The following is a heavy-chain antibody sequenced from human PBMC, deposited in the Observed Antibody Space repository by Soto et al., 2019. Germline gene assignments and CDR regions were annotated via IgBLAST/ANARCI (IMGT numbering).Heavy chain of an antibody. Sequence: SVKVSCKASGGTFSSYTISWVRQAPGQGLEWMGRIIPILGIANYAQKFQGRVTITADKSTSTAYMELSSLRSEDTAVYYCARAHYDILTGYSLNWFDPWGQGTLVTVS. CDR1: GGTFSSYT. J-gene: IGHJ5*02. CDR2: IIPILGIA. D-gene: IGHD3-9*01. V-gene: IGHV1-69*02. CDR3: ARAHYDILTGYSLNWFDP.